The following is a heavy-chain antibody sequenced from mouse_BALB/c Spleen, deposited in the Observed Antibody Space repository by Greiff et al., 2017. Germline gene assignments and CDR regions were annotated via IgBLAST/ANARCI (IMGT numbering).Heavy chain of an antibody. CDR2: ISSGSSTI. Sequence: EVKLMESGGGLVQPGGSRKLSCAASGFTFSSFGMHWVRQAPEKGLEWVAYISSGSSTIYYADTVKGRFTISRDNPKNTLFLQMTSLRSEDTAMYYCAREGFDYDDAMDYWGQGTSVTVSS. CDR3: AREGFDYDDAMDY. V-gene: IGHV5-17*02. J-gene: IGHJ4*01. CDR1: GFTFSSFG. D-gene: IGHD2-4*01.